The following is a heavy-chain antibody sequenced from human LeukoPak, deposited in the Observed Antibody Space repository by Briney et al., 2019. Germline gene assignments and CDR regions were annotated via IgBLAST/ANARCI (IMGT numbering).Heavy chain of an antibody. CDR3: ARGPPRGEWLLNWFDP. J-gene: IGHJ5*02. D-gene: IGHD5-12*01. CDR1: GFTFSSYA. V-gene: IGHV3-30-3*01. CDR2: ISYDGSNK. Sequence: GGSLRLSCAASGFTFSSYAMHWVRQAPGKGLEWVAVISYDGSNKYYADSVKGRFTISRDNSKNTLHLQMNSLRAEDTAVYYCARGPPRGEWLLNWFDPWGQGTLVTVSS.